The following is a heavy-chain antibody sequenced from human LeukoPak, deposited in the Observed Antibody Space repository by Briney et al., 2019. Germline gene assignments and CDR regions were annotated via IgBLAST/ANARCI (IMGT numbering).Heavy chain of an antibody. J-gene: IGHJ4*02. D-gene: IGHD6-13*01. CDR2: IFTGGST. CDR3: ARGHAGSSSWVDY. Sequence: GGSLRLSCAASGLTVSTNYMTWVRQAPGKGLEWVSVIFTGGSTYYTDSVKGRFTISRDNSKNTLYLQMNSLRVGDTAVYYCARGHAGSSSWVDYWGQGTQVTVSS. CDR1: GLTVSTNY. V-gene: IGHV3-53*01.